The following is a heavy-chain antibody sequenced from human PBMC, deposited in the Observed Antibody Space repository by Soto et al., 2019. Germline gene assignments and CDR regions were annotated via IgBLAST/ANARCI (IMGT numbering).Heavy chain of an antibody. CDR2: IYYSGST. V-gene: IGHV4-59*08. J-gene: IGHJ4*02. CDR1: GGSISSYY. D-gene: IGHD4-17*01. Sequence: QVQLQESGPGLVKPSETLSLTCTISGGSISSYYWSWIRQPPGKGLECIGYIYYSGSTNYNPSLKSRVTISVDTSKIQFSLKLSSVTAADTAVYYCARNYGDYVDYWGQGTLVTVSS. CDR3: ARNYGDYVDY.